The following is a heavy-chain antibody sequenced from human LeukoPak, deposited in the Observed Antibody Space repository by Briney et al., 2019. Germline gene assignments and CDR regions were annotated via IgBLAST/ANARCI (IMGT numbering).Heavy chain of an antibody. D-gene: IGHD3-9*01. Sequence: PGGSLRLSCAASGFTFSSYAMSWVRQAPGKGLEWVSAISGSGGSTYYADSVKGRFTISRDNSKNTLYLQMNSLRAEDTAVYYCAKDRGGVLRYFDWLLFFDYWGQGTLVTVSS. CDR3: AKDRGGVLRYFDWLLFFDY. CDR2: ISGSGGST. J-gene: IGHJ4*02. V-gene: IGHV3-23*01. CDR1: GFTFSSYA.